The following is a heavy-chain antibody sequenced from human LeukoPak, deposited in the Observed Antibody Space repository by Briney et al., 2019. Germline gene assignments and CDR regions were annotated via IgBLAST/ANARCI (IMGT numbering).Heavy chain of an antibody. CDR3: ARLSPNVDTAMVHRFDYYFDY. CDR2: TYYSGST. D-gene: IGHD5-18*01. V-gene: IGHV4-59*08. J-gene: IGHJ4*02. Sequence: PSETLSLTCTVSGGSISSYYWSWIRQPPGKGLEWIGYTYYSGSTNYNPSLKSRVTISVDTSKNQFSLKLSSVTAADTAVYYCARLSPNVDTAMVHRFDYYFDYCGQGTLVTVSS. CDR1: GGSISSYY.